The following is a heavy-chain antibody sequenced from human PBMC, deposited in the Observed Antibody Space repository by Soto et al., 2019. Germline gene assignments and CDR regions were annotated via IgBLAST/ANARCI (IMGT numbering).Heavy chain of an antibody. CDR3: ARSEEDSDYYYSGMDV. J-gene: IGHJ6*02. Sequence: PSPTLSLTCVGSGDTVSSNSVAWNWVRQSPSRGLEWLGRAYYRSRWYSDYAVSVRSRIDINADTSKNQVSLQLNSVTPEDTAVYYCARSEEDSDYYYSGMDVWGQGTTVSVSS. V-gene: IGHV6-1*01. CDR2: AYYRSRWYS. CDR1: GDTVSSNSVA. D-gene: IGHD2-15*01.